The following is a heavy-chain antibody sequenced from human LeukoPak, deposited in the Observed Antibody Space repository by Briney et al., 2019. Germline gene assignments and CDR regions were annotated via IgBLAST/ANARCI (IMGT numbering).Heavy chain of an antibody. Sequence: SETLSLTCTVSGGSLSSYYWSWLRQPPGKGLEWIGYIYYSGSTNYNPSLKSRVTISVDTSKNQFSLKLSSVTAADTAVYYCARDEWAYDSSGYYVYWGQGTLVTVSS. J-gene: IGHJ4*02. V-gene: IGHV4-59*01. CDR3: ARDEWAYDSSGYYVY. CDR1: GGSLSSYY. CDR2: IYYSGST. D-gene: IGHD3-22*01.